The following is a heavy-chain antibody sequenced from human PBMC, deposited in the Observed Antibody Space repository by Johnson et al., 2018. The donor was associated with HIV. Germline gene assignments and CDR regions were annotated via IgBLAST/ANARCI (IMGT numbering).Heavy chain of an antibody. CDR1: GFTFSSYG. D-gene: IGHD4-23*01. Sequence: QVQLVQSGGGVVQPGRSLRLSCAASGFTFSSYGMHWVRQAPGKGLEWVAVIWYDGSNKYYADSVKGRFTISRDNAKNSLYLQMNSLIAEDTAVYYCARESTYYGGNPHDAFDIWGQGTMVTVSS. CDR2: IWYDGSNK. CDR3: ARESTYYGGNPHDAFDI. V-gene: IGHV3-33*08. J-gene: IGHJ3*02.